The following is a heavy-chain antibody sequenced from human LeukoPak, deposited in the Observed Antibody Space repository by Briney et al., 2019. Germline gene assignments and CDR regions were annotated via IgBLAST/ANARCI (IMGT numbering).Heavy chain of an antibody. CDR2: IKQDGSEK. J-gene: IGHJ4*02. D-gene: IGHD2-15*01. V-gene: IGHV3-7*03. CDR3: AKAPVTTCSGAYCYPFDY. CDR1: GFTFSSYE. Sequence: GGSLRLSCAASGFTFSSYEMNWVRQAPGKGLEWVANIKQDGSEKYYVDSVKGRFTISRDNAKNSLYLQMNSLRAEDAAVYYCAKAPVTTCSGAYCYPFDYWGQGTLVTVSS.